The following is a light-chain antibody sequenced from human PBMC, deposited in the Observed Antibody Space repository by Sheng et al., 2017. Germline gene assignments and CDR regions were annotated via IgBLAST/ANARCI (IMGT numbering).Light chain of an antibody. CDR3: QKYNSALPLT. J-gene: IGKJ4*01. Sequence: DIQMTQSPSSLSASVGDRVTITCRASQGISNYLAWYQQKPGKVPKLLISAASTLQSGVPSRFSGSGSGTDFTLTISSLQPEDVATYYCQKYNSALPLTFGGGTKVEIK. V-gene: IGKV1-27*01. CDR2: AAS. CDR1: QGISNY.